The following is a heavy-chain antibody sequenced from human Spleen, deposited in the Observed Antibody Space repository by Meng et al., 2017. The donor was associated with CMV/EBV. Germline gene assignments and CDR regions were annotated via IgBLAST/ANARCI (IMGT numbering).Heavy chain of an antibody. CDR1: GFTLSSYE. J-gene: IGHJ4*02. V-gene: IGHV3-48*03. D-gene: IGHD5-24*01. CDR2: INSNGGSI. CDR3: ARYPSWLEAVDY. Sequence: GESLKISCEASGFTLSSYEMNWVRQAPGKGLEWVSFINSNGGSIYYADSVKGRFTISRDNARNSLYLQMNSLRVEDTAVYYCARYPSWLEAVDYWGQGTLVTVSS.